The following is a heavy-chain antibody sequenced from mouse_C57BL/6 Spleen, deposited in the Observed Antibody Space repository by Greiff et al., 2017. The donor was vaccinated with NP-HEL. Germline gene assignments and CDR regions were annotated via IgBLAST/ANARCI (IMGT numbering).Heavy chain of an antibody. D-gene: IGHD3-2*02. J-gene: IGHJ3*01. V-gene: IGHV1-82*01. Sequence: VQLQQSGPELVKPGASVKISCKASGYAFSSSWMNWVKQRPGKGLEWIGRIYPGDGDTNYNGKFKGKATLTADKSSSTAYMQLSSLTSEDSAVYCCARQDSSGYSWFAYWGQGTLVTVSA. CDR2: IYPGDGDT. CDR3: ARQDSSGYSWFAY. CDR1: GYAFSSSW.